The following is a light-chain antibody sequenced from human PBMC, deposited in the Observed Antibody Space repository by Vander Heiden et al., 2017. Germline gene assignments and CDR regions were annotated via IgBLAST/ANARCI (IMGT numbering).Light chain of an antibody. J-gene: IGKJ1*01. CDR1: QSLISSTGNTY. Sequence: DVVMTQSPLSLPVTLGQPASISCRSSQSLISSTGNTYLTWFQQRPGQSPRRLIYKVSNRDSGVPDRFSGSGSGTDFTLKISRVEAEDVGVYYCMQGTYWPGTFGQGTKVEIK. CDR3: MQGTYWPGT. CDR2: KVS. V-gene: IGKV2-30*01.